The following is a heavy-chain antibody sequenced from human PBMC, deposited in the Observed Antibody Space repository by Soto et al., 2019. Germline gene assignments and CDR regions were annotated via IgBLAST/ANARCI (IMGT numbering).Heavy chain of an antibody. J-gene: IGHJ4*02. Sequence: QVQLVESGGGLVKPGGSLRLSCAASGFTFSSYGMHWVRQAPGKGLEWVAVISYDGSNKYYADSVKGRFTISRDNSKNTLYLQMNSLRAEDTAVYYCAKGGIRFLEWPQDYWGQGTLVTVSS. CDR3: AKGGIRFLEWPQDY. CDR1: GFTFSSYG. D-gene: IGHD3-3*01. V-gene: IGHV3-30*18. CDR2: ISYDGSNK.